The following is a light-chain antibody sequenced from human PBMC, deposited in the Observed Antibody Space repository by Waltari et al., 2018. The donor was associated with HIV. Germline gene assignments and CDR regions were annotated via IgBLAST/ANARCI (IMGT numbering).Light chain of an antibody. Sequence: QSVLTQPPSASGTPGQRVTISCSGSSSNIGSHYVYWYQQLPGTAPKLLIYGTNQRSSGVPYRFSGSKSGTSASLAITGLRSEDEADYYCAAWDDGLSGPVFGGGTKLTVL. CDR2: GTN. J-gene: IGLJ3*02. CDR3: AAWDDGLSGPV. V-gene: IGLV1-47*01. CDR1: SSNIGSHY.